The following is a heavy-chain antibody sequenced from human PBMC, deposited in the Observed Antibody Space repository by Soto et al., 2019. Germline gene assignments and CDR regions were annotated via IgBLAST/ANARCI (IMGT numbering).Heavy chain of an antibody. CDR3: AMIQAATQYSYDYINQKSYSCVMDV. D-gene: IGHD5-18*01. V-gene: IGHV1-69*06. J-gene: IGHJ6*02. CDR2: IIPIFGTA. Sequence: QVQLVQSGAEVKKPGSSVKVSCKASGGTFSSYAISWVRQAPGQGLEWMGGIIPIFGTANYAQKYQSRDTITTVKSTRTAYMFLSSIRSDDTAVNYCAMIQAATQYSYDYINQKSYSCVMDVRVQGTTVTVSS. CDR1: GGTFSSYA.